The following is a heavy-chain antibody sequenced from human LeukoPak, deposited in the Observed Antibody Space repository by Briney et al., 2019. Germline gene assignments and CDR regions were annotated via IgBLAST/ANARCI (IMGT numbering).Heavy chain of an antibody. D-gene: IGHD2-2*01. CDR1: GGTFSSYA. Sequence: SVKVSCKASGGTFSSYAISWVRQAPGQGLEWMGRIIPIFGTANYAQKFQGRVTMTEDTSTDTAYMELSSLRSEDTAVYYCATDGGPYPLWGQGTMVTVSS. CDR3: ATDGGPYPL. J-gene: IGHJ3*01. CDR2: IIPIFGTA. V-gene: IGHV1-69*06.